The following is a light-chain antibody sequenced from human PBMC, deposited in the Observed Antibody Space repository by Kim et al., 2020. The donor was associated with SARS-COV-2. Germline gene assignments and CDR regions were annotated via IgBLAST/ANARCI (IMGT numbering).Light chain of an antibody. V-gene: IGLV3-21*04. CDR2: YDS. CDR3: QVWDSSSDNRV. CDR1: NIGSKS. J-gene: IGLJ3*02. Sequence: SYELTQPPSVSFSPLNTSIITFGLNNIGSKSVHWYQQKPGQSPLLVIYYDSDRPSGIPERFSGSNSGNTATLTISRVEAGDEADYYCQVWDSSSDNRVFGGGTQLTVL.